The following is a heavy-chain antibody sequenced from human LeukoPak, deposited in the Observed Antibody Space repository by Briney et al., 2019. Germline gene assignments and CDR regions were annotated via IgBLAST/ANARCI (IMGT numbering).Heavy chain of an antibody. CDR3: ERGYCSGGSCYWNY. D-gene: IGHD2-15*01. CDR1: GGSISSYY. Sequence: PSETLSLTCTVSGGSISSYYWSWIRQPPGKGLEWIGHTHYSGSTNYNPSPKSRVTISIDTSKNQFSLKLSSVTAADTAVYYCERGYCSGGSCYWNYWDQGTLVTVSS. V-gene: IGHV4-59*01. J-gene: IGHJ4*02. CDR2: THYSGST.